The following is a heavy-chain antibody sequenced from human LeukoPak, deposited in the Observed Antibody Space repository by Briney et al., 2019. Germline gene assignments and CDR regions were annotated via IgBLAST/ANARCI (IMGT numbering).Heavy chain of an antibody. D-gene: IGHD4-17*01. Sequence: SGTLSLTCAVSGGSISSSNWWSWVRQPPGKGLEWIGEIYHSGSTNYNPSLKSRVTISVDKSKNQFSLKLSSVTAADTAVYYCARDSARLGDYGYYFDYWGQGTLVTVSS. J-gene: IGHJ4*02. CDR2: IYHSGST. CDR1: GGSISSSNW. V-gene: IGHV4-4*02. CDR3: ARDSARLGDYGYYFDY.